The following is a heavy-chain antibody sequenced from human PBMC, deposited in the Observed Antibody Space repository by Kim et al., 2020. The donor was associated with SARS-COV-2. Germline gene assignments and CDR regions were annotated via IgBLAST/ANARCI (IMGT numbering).Heavy chain of an antibody. V-gene: IGHV1-3*01. D-gene: IGHD6-19*01. CDR1: GYTFTSYA. J-gene: IGHJ4*02. Sequence: ASVKVSCKASGYTFTSYAMHWVRQAPGQRLEWMGWINAGNGNTKYSQKFQGRVTITRDTSASTAYMELSSLRSEDTAVYYCARDPSSGPYSFDYWGQGTLVTVSS. CDR3: ARDPSSGPYSFDY. CDR2: INAGNGNT.